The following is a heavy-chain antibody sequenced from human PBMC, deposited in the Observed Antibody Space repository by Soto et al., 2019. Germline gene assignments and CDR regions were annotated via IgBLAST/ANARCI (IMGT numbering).Heavy chain of an antibody. Sequence: SETLSLTCTVSGGSVSSGSYYWSWVRQPPGRGLEWIGYFYYSGSTNYNPSLKSRVTISVDTSKNQFSLKLSSVTAADSAVYYCARGWRYYYDSSGYHIWGQGTLVTVSS. CDR2: FYYSGST. J-gene: IGHJ4*02. CDR1: GGSVSSGSYY. CDR3: ARGWRYYYDSSGYHI. D-gene: IGHD3-22*01. V-gene: IGHV4-61*01.